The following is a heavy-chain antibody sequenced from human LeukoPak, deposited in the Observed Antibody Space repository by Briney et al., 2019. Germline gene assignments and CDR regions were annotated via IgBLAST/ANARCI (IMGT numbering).Heavy chain of an antibody. Sequence: ASVKASCKASGYTFTSYGISWVRQAPGQGLEWMGWISAYNGNTNYAQKLQGRVTMTTDTSTSTAYMELRSLRSDDTAVYYCARDWDYYDSSGPTPLFDYWGQGTLVTVSS. CDR3: ARDWDYYDSSGPTPLFDY. J-gene: IGHJ4*02. V-gene: IGHV1-18*01. D-gene: IGHD3-22*01. CDR1: GYTFTSYG. CDR2: ISAYNGNT.